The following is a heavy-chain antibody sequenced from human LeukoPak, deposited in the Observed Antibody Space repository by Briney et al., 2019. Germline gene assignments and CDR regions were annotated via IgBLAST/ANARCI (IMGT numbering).Heavy chain of an antibody. CDR1: GFTFSSYG. J-gene: IGHJ6*01. D-gene: IGHD2-15*01. CDR2: IWYDGSNK. Sequence: GGSLRLSCAASGFTFSSYGMHWVRQAPGKGLEWVSVIWYDGSNKYYADSVKGRFTISRDNSNNTLYLQMNSLRAGDTAVYYCARTQIRYCSGGSCYWYGMDVWGQGGTVTDCS. CDR3: ARTQIRYCSGGSCYWYGMDV. V-gene: IGHV3-33*01.